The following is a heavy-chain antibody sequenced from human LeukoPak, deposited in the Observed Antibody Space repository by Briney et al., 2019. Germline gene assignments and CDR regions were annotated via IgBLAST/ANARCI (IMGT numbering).Heavy chain of an antibody. V-gene: IGHV1-46*01. CDR1: GYTFTSYY. CDR2: INPSGGST. D-gene: IGHD6-13*01. CDR3: ARNTAAGILGGYYGMDV. Sequence: ASVKVSCKASGYTFTSYYVHWVRQAPGQGLEWMGIINPSGGSTSYAQKFQGRVTMTRDTSTSTAYMELSSLRSEDTAVYYCARNTAAGILGGYYGMDVWGQGTTVTVSS. J-gene: IGHJ6*02.